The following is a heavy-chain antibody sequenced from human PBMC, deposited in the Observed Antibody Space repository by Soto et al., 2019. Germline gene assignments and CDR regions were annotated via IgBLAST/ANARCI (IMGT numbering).Heavy chain of an antibody. Sequence: EVQLVESGGGLVQPGRSLRLSCAASGFTFDDYAMHWVRQAPGKGLEWVSGISWNSGSIGYADSVKGRFTISRDNAKNSLYLQMNSLRAEDTALYYCAKTPAGYYYGMDVWGQGTTVTVS. CDR1: GFTFDDYA. CDR2: ISWNSGSI. V-gene: IGHV3-9*01. CDR3: AKTPAGYYYGMDV. J-gene: IGHJ6*02.